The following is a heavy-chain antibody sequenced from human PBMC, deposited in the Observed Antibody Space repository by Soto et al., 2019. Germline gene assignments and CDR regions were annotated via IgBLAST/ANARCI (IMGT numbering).Heavy chain of an antibody. CDR3: ARTYYYESSGYSAPFDP. Sequence: PXESLTISGKGSGYSFTNYWINWVRQMRGKGLEWMGRIDPSDSYTNYSPSFQGHVTISADNSLSTAYLQWSRLKASDTAMYYCARTYYYESSGYSAPFDPWGRGTLVTVSS. D-gene: IGHD3-22*01. CDR1: GYSFTNYW. J-gene: IGHJ5*02. CDR2: IDPSDSYT. V-gene: IGHV5-10-1*01.